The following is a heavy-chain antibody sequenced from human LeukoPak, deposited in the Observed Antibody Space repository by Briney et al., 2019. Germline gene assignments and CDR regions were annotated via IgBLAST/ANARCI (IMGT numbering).Heavy chain of an antibody. J-gene: IGHJ4*02. Sequence: SETLSLTCTVSGGSISSSSYYWGWIRQPPGKGLEWNGYIYYSGSTNYNPSLKSRVTISVDTSKNQFSLKLSSVTAADTAVYYCARAGAVLPREGSTQPYYFDYWGQGTLVTVSS. CDR3: ARAGAVLPREGSTQPYYFDY. V-gene: IGHV4-61*05. CDR1: GGSISSSSYY. CDR2: IYYSGST. D-gene: IGHD3-10*01.